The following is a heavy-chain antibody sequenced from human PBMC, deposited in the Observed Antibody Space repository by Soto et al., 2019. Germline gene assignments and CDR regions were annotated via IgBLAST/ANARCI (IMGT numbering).Heavy chain of an antibody. J-gene: IGHJ4*02. V-gene: IGHV5-51*01. CDR3: ARYSSGWPYYFDY. CDR1: GYSFTSYW. CDR2: IYLSDSDT. Sequence: GESLKISCKGSGYSFTSYWIAWVRQMPGKGLEWMGIIYLSDSDTRYSPSFQGRVTISADKSISTTYLQWSSLKASDTAMYYCARYSSGWPYYFDYWGQGTLVTVSS. D-gene: IGHD6-19*01.